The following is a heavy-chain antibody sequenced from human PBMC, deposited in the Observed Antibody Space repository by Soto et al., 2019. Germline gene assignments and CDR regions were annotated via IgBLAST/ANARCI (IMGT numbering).Heavy chain of an antibody. CDR2: IYYSGST. Sequence: PSETLSLTCTVSGGSISSGDYYWSWIRQPPGKGLEWIGYIYYSGSTYHNPSLKSRLTISVDTSKNQFSLKLSSVTAADTAVYYCARVRSGYYFFDYWGQGTLVTVSS. J-gene: IGHJ4*02. V-gene: IGHV4-30-4*01. D-gene: IGHD3-22*01. CDR1: GGSISSGDYY. CDR3: ARVRSGYYFFDY.